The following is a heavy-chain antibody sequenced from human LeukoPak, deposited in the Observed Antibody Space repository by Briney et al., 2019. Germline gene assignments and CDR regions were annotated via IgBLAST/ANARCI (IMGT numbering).Heavy chain of an antibody. CDR3: ARAVDYYDSSGSFNWFDP. CDR2: INHSGST. CDR1: GGSFSGYY. D-gene: IGHD3-22*01. J-gene: IGHJ5*02. V-gene: IGHV4-34*01. Sequence: SETLSLTCAVYGGSFSGYYWSWIRQPPGRGLEWIGEINHSGSTNYNPSFKSRVTISVDTSKNQFSLKLSSVTAADTAVYYCARAVDYYDSSGSFNWFDPWGQGTLVSVSS.